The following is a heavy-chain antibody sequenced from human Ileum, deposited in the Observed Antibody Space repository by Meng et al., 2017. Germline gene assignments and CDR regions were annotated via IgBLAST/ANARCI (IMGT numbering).Heavy chain of an antibody. V-gene: IGHV4-4*02. Sequence: VPRPESGPRLVKPSGTLSLTCAVSGTWWSWVRQPPGKGLEWIGEIFQSGRTNYNPSLKSRVTISIDKSKSQISLQLSAVTAADTAVYSCATSNDRDVYYLGYWGQGTLVTVSS. J-gene: IGHJ4*02. CDR2: IFQSGRT. CDR3: ATSNDRDVYYLGY. D-gene: IGHD3-22*01. CDR1: GTW.